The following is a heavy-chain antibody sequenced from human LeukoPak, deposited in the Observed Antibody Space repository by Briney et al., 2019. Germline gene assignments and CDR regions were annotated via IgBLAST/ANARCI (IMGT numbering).Heavy chain of an antibody. CDR3: ARARGVGGTMVGLDY. D-gene: IGHD1-26*01. Sequence: GGSLRLSCAASGFTFSSYAMHWVRQAPGKGLEWVGVISYDGSNKYYADSVKGRFTISRDNSKNTLYLQMSSLRAEDTAVYYCARARGVGGTMVGLDYWGQGNLVTVSS. J-gene: IGHJ4*02. CDR2: ISYDGSNK. V-gene: IGHV3-30-3*01. CDR1: GFTFSSYA.